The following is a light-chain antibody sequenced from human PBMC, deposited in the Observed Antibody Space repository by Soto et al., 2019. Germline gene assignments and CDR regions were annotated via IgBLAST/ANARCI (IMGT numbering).Light chain of an antibody. CDR2: EGT. CDR1: TSDVGSYSL. J-gene: IGLJ2*01. Sequence: QSVLTQPASVSGSPGQSITISCTGTTSDVGSYSLVSWYQQHPGKAPKLMIYEGTKRPSGVSNRFSGSKSGNTASLTISGLQAEDEADYYCCSYAGRLLVVFGGGTKLTVL. V-gene: IGLV2-23*01. CDR3: CSYAGRLLVV.